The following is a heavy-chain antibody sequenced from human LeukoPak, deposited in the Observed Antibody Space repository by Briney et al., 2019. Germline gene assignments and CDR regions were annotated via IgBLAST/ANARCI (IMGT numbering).Heavy chain of an antibody. CDR2: IYPGDSGP. Sequence: GESLKISCKVSGYSFTSYCIGWVRQLPGKGLEWMGIIYPGDSGPTFSPSFQGQVTISVDKSINPAYLQWSSLQASDTAMYYCGMSGDRVPLQDDVFDVWGQGTMVTVST. J-gene: IGHJ3*01. CDR3: GMSGDRVPLQDDVFDV. V-gene: IGHV5-51*01. CDR1: GYSFTSYC. D-gene: IGHD1-26*01.